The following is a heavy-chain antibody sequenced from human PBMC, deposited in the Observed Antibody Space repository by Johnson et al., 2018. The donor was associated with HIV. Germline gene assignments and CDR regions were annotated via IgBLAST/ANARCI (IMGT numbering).Heavy chain of an antibody. CDR1: GFTFSSYG. CDR3: AKERLLHDAFDF. J-gene: IGHJ3*01. V-gene: IGHV3-30*18. CDR2: ISYDGKNK. Sequence: VQLVESGGGVVQPGRSLRLSCAASGFTFSSYGMHWVRQAPGKGLEWVAVISYDGKNKYYADSVKGRFTISRYKSKNTMYLQMNSLRDEDTAVYHCAKERLLHDAFDFWGQGTMVTVSS. D-gene: IGHD5-18*01.